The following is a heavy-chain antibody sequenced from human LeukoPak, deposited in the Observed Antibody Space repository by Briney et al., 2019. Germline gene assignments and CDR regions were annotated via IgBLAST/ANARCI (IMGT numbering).Heavy chain of an antibody. CDR3: AKDRQNYYRSGYYFDY. J-gene: IGHJ4*02. D-gene: IGHD3-10*01. Sequence: GGSLRLSCAASGFTFSSYVMIWVRQAPGKGLEWVSSISGSGGSTYYADFVKGRFTIFRDVSKNTLYLEMNSLRAEDTAVYYCAKDRQNYYRSGYYFDYWGQGTLGTVSS. V-gene: IGHV3-23*01. CDR1: GFTFSSYV. CDR2: ISGSGGST.